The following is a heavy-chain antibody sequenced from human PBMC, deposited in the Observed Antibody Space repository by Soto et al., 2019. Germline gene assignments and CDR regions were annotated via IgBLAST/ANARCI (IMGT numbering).Heavy chain of an antibody. CDR3: ARDVAKAYDSSGYYPNYFDY. CDR1: GGSISSAGYY. D-gene: IGHD3-22*01. CDR2: ISYSGNT. V-gene: IGHV4-31*03. Sequence: QVQLQESGPGLVKPSQTLSLTCTVSGGSISSAGYYWTWIRHLPGKGLEWIGYISYSGNTHYNPSLKSRVSMSVDSSKNQFSLQLSSVTAADTAVYYCARDVAKAYDSSGYYPNYFDYWGRGTLVTVSS. J-gene: IGHJ4*02.